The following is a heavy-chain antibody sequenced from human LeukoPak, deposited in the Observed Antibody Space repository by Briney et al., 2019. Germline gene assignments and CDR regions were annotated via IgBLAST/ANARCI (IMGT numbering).Heavy chain of an antibody. CDR2: IRYDGSNK. D-gene: IGHD3-16*01. J-gene: IGHJ6*03. CDR3: ARGGFLRGYYYYYMDV. CDR1: GFTFSSYG. Sequence: GGSLRLSCAASGFTFSSYGMHWVRQAPGKGLEWVAFIRYDGSNKYYADSVKGRFTISRDNSKNTLYLQMNSLRAEDTAVYYCARGGFLRGYYYYYMDVWGKGTTVTVSS. V-gene: IGHV3-30*02.